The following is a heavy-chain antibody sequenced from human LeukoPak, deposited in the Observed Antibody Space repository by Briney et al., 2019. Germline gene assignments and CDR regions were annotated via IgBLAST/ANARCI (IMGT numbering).Heavy chain of an antibody. Sequence: KASETLSLTCAVSGGSTSSGGYSWSWIRQPPGKGLEWIGYIYHSGSTYYNPSLKSRVTISVDRSKNQFSLKLSSVTAADTAVYYCARGAVLVGMDVWGQGTTVTVSS. CDR3: ARGAVLVGMDV. CDR1: GGSTSSGGYS. CDR2: IYHSGST. V-gene: IGHV4-30-2*01. J-gene: IGHJ6*02.